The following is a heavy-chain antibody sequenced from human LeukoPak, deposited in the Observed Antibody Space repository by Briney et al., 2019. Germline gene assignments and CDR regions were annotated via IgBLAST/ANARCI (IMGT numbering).Heavy chain of an antibody. CDR2: ISSSSSTI. CDR1: GYTFSSYS. V-gene: IGHV3-48*01. J-gene: IGHJ4*02. Sequence: GGTLRLSCAASGYTFSSYSMNWVRQAPGKGLEWVSYISSSSSTIYYADSVKGRFTISRDNSKNTLYLQMNSLRAEDTAVYYCAKDLDYDYGDFGDYWGQGTLVTVSS. CDR3: AKDLDYDYGDFGDY. D-gene: IGHD4-17*01.